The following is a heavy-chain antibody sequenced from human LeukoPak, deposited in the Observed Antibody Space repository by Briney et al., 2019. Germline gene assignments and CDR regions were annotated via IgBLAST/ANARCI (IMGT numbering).Heavy chain of an antibody. D-gene: IGHD2-15*01. CDR2: IIPIFGTA. CDR1: GGTFSSYG. CDR3: AREYLESSGRVDY. Sequence: GASVKVSCKASGGTFSSYGISWVRQAPGQGLEWMGGIIPIFGTANYAQKFQGRVTITTDKSTSTAYMELSSLRSEDTAVHYCAREYLESSGRVDYWGQGTQVTASS. J-gene: IGHJ4*02. V-gene: IGHV1-69*05.